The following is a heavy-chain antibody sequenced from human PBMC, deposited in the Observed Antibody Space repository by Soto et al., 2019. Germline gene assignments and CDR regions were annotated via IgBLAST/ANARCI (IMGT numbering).Heavy chain of an antibody. Sequence: GESLNISCKGSGYSFTTYWIGWVRQMRGKGLEWMGIIYPGDSDTRYSPSFQGQVTISADQSISTAYLQWSSRKASDPAMYYCPRHTTIFLDYVPGWSSYYSMDVWGTGTTDIGSS. CDR3: PRHTTIFLDYVPGWSSYYSMDV. D-gene: IGHD3-3*01. CDR1: GYSFTTYW. J-gene: IGHJ6*04. V-gene: IGHV5-51*01. CDR2: IYPGDSDT.